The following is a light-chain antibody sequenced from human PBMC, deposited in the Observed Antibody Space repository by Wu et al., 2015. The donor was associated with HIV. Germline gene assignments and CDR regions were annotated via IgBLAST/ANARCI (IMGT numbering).Light chain of an antibody. V-gene: IGKV3-20*01. CDR1: QSVSSSY. CDR2: SAS. J-gene: IGKJ3*01. CDR3: QHYGSSQYT. Sequence: EIVLTQSPGTLSLSPGERATLSCRAIQSVSSSYLAWYQQKPGQPPRLLIYSASSRATGIPDRFSGSGSGTDFTLTISRLEPEDFAVYYCQHYGSSQYTFGPGTTVDIK.